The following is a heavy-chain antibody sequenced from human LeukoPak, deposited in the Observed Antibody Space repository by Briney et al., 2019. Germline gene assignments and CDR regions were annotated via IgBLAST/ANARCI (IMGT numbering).Heavy chain of an antibody. V-gene: IGHV5-51*01. CDR2: IYPGDSDT. J-gene: IGHJ6*03. CDR3: ARTNWVVPGYYYSSMDV. CDR1: GYSFTSYW. Sequence: GESLKISGKGAGYSFTSYWIGWVRQMPGKGLGWMGIIYPGDSDTRYSPSFQGQVTSSADKSISTAYLQWSSLKASDTAMYYRARTNWVVPGYYYSSMDVWGKGTTVTVSS. D-gene: IGHD2-2*01.